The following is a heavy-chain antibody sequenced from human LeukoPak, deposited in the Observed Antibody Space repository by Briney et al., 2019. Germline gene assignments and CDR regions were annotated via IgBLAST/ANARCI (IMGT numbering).Heavy chain of an antibody. V-gene: IGHV3-74*01. CDR1: RFTLSGHW. Sequence: VGALRLSCVASRFTLSGHWMHWVRQAPGNGLVWVSRINSDESTTVYADSVKGRFTISRDNAKNTLYLQMNSLTAEDTAVYYCARSDWFDPWGQGTLVTVSS. CDR2: INSDESTT. CDR3: ARSDWFDP. J-gene: IGHJ5*02.